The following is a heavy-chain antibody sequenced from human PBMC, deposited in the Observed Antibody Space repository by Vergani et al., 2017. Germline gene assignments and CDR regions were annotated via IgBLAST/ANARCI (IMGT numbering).Heavy chain of an antibody. D-gene: IGHD6-25*01. Sequence: QVQLVQSGAEVKKPGASVKVSCKASGYTFSTYGISWVRQAPGQGLEWMGWISAYNGNTNYPEKFQGRLTMTTDTSTRTAYMELRSLRSDDTAVYYCARDLIGNDTYGRSGYWVPGTLVTVSS. CDR1: GYTFSTYG. V-gene: IGHV1-18*01. CDR3: ARDLIGNDTYGRSGY. J-gene: IGHJ1*01. CDR2: ISAYNGNT.